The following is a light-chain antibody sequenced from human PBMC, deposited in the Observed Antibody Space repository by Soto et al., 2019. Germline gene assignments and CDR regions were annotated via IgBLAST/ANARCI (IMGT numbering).Light chain of an antibody. CDR3: NSYTTSSFYV. J-gene: IGLJ1*01. CDR1: GRDIGAYDY. Sequence: QSALTQPASVSGSPGQSITISCTGSGRDIGAYDYVSWYQQHPGKAPKLIIYGVKNRPSGVSNRFSASKSAFTASLTISGLQTEDEADYYCNSYTTSSFYVFGPGTKLTVL. V-gene: IGLV2-14*01. CDR2: GVK.